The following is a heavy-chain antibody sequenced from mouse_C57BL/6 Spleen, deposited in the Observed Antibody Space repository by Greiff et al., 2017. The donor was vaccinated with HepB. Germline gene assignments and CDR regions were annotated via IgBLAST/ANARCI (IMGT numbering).Heavy chain of an antibody. CDR2: IYIGNGYT. CDR1: GYTFTSYG. J-gene: IGHJ1*03. CDR3: ARFPSYDYDWYFDV. V-gene: IGHV1-58*01. D-gene: IGHD2-4*01. Sequence: EVQLKESGAELVRPGSSVKMSCKTSGYTFTSYGINWVKQRPGQGLEWIGYIYIGNGYTEYNEKFKGKATLTSDTSSSTAYMQLSSLTSEDSAIYFCARFPSYDYDWYFDVWGTGTTVTVSS.